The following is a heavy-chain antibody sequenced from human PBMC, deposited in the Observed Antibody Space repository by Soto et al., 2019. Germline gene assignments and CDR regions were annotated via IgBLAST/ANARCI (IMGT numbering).Heavy chain of an antibody. J-gene: IGHJ4*02. CDR1: GYTFTSFD. CDR2: MNPNSGNT. D-gene: IGHD2-2*01. CDR3: ARGRLGYCGSSSCYELQY. V-gene: IGHV1-8*01. Sequence: ASVKVSCKASGYTFTSFDINWVRQATGQGLEGMGWMNPNSGNTGSAQKFQGRVTMTRNTSINTAYMELSSLKFDDTAVYYCARGRLGYCGSSSCYELQYWGQGTLVTVSS.